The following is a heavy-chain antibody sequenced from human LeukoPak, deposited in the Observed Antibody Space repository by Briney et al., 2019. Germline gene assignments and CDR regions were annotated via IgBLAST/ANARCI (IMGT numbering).Heavy chain of an antibody. CDR1: GFTFGDYA. CDR2: IRSKRYGGTT. D-gene: IGHD3-10*01. Sequence: QPGGSLRLSCTASGFTFGDYAMSWVHQAPGKRLEWVGFIRSKRYGGTTEYAASVKGRFTISRDDSKTIAYLQMNSLKTEDAAVYYCTRDLGPYYHGSGSTDYWGQGTLVTVSS. J-gene: IGHJ4*02. V-gene: IGHV3-49*04. CDR3: TRDLGPYYHGSGSTDY.